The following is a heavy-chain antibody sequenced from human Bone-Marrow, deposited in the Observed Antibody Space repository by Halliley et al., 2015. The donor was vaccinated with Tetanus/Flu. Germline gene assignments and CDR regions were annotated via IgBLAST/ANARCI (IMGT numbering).Heavy chain of an antibody. Sequence: SLRLSCAASGFTFSSYSMDWVRQAPGEGLEWVSAISSDSAYIYYADSVKGRFTISRDNAKNSLYLQMNSLRAEDTAVYFCARDQVAGKETFFDYWGQGALVTISS. CDR2: ISSDSAYI. CDR1: GFTFSSYS. V-gene: IGHV3-21*01. CDR3: ARDQVAGKETFFDY. D-gene: IGHD6-19*01. J-gene: IGHJ4*02.